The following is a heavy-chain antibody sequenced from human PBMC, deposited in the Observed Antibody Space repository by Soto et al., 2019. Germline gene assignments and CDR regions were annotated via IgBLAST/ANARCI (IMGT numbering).Heavy chain of an antibody. CDR1: GGTFSSYT. D-gene: IGHD2-2*01. V-gene: IGHV1-69*02. Sequence: QVQLVQSGAEVEKPGSSVKVSCKASGGTFSSYTISWVRQAPGQGLEWMGRIIPILGIANYAQKFQVRVTISADKSTSTAYMELSSLRSEDTAVYYCARGSRADPPGDCSSTSCYRYYYYYMDVWGKGTTVTVSS. J-gene: IGHJ6*03. CDR2: IIPILGIA. CDR3: ARGSRADPPGDCSSTSCYRYYYYYMDV.